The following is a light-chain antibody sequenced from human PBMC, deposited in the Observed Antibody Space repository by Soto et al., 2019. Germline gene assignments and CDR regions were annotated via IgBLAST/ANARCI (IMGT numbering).Light chain of an antibody. V-gene: IGLV4-69*01. CDR1: SGHSSYA. CDR3: QTWGTGPV. Sequence: QPVLTQSPSASASLGASVKLTCTLSSGHSSYAIAWHQQQPEKGPRYLMKLNSDGSHSKGDGIPDRFSGSSSGAERYLTISSFQSEDEADYYCQTWGTGPVFGGGTKLTVL. J-gene: IGLJ2*01. CDR2: LNSDGSH.